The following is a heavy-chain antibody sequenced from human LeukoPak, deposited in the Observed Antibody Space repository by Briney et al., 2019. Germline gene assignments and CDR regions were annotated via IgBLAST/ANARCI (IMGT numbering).Heavy chain of an antibody. D-gene: IGHD5-24*01. CDR3: AKDRDGYNSHYFDY. J-gene: IGHJ4*02. CDR1: GFTFSTYW. CDR2: IKQDGSAK. V-gene: IGHV3-7*01. Sequence: GSLRLSCEASGFTFSTYWMSWVRQAPGKGLEWVANIKQDGSAKNYVDSVKGRFTISRDNAKNTLYLQMNSLRAEDTAVYYCAKDRDGYNSHYFDYWGQGTLVTVSS.